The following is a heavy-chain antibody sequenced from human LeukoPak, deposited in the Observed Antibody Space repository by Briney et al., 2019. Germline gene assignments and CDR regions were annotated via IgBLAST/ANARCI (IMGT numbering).Heavy chain of an antibody. D-gene: IGHD2-2*01. CDR1: GDSVSSNSVT. CDR3: ARRLTQYDCFDP. CDR2: TYYRSTWYN. V-gene: IGHV6-1*01. J-gene: IGHJ5*02. Sequence: SQTLSLTCAISGDSVSSNSVTWNWIRQSPSRGLEWLGRTYYRSTWYNDYAVSVRGRITVNPDTSQNQFSLHLNSVTPEDTAVYCCARRLTQYDCFDPWGQGILVTVSS.